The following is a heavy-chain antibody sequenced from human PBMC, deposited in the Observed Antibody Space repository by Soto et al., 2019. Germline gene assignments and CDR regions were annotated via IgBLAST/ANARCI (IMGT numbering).Heavy chain of an antibody. Sequence: QVQLVQSGAEVKKPGASVKVSCKASGYTFTSYYMHWVRQAPGQGLEWMGIINPSGGSTSYAQKFQGRSTMTRDTSTSTVYMELSSLRSEDTAVYYCARDNETAAPHYWGQGTLVTVSS. CDR3: ARDNETAAPHY. CDR2: INPSGGST. J-gene: IGHJ4*02. D-gene: IGHD6-13*01. V-gene: IGHV1-46*01. CDR1: GYTFTSYY.